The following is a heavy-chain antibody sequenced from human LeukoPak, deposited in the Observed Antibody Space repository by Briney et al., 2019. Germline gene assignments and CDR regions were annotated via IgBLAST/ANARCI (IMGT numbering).Heavy chain of an antibody. CDR3: AKGRSGIYYYGMDV. CDR1: GFTFNRYW. Sequence: GGSLRLSCAASGFTFNRYWMSWVRQAPGKGLEWVAQIKSDGSEEYYADSVRGRFTISRDNAKSSLYLQMNSLRAEDTAVYYCAKGRSGIYYYGMDVWGQGTTVTVSS. D-gene: IGHD3-10*01. CDR2: IKSDGSEE. J-gene: IGHJ6*02. V-gene: IGHV3-7*02.